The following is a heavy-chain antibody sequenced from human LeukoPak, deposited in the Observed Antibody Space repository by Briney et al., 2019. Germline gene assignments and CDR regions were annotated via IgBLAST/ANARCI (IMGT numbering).Heavy chain of an antibody. J-gene: IGHJ4*02. CDR3: AHSSGYYPDY. Sequence: GGSLRLSCAASGFTFSNAWVSWVRQAPGKGLEWVGRIKSKTDGGTTDYAAPVKGRFTISRDDSKNTLYLQMNSLKTEDTAVYYCAHSSGYYPDYWGQGTLVTVSS. CDR1: GFTFSNAW. CDR2: IKSKTDGGTT. D-gene: IGHD3-22*01. V-gene: IGHV3-15*01.